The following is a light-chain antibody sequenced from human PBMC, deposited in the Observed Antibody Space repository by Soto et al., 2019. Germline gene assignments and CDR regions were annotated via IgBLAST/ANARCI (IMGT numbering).Light chain of an antibody. CDR2: DAS. V-gene: IGKV1-12*02. Sequence: DIPMAQSPSSVSASVGDRVTMTCRASQGVATWLAWYQQKPGEAPKLLIYDASTLQTGVPSRFSGSGSGTDFSLTISSVQPEDFATYYCLQTHSFPYTFGQGTDLDIK. J-gene: IGKJ2*01. CDR3: LQTHSFPYT. CDR1: QGVATW.